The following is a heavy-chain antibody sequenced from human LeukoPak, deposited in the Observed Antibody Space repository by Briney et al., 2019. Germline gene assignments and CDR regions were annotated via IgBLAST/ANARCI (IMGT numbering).Heavy chain of an antibody. Sequence: ASVKVSCKASGYTFTSYYMHWVRQAPGQGLEWMGWINPNSGGTNYAQKFQGRVTMTRDTSISTAYMELSRLGSDDTAVYYCARDSSGYPVYYYGMDVWGQGTTVTVSS. CDR2: INPNSGGT. CDR3: ARDSSGYPVYYYGMDV. D-gene: IGHD3-22*01. J-gene: IGHJ6*02. V-gene: IGHV1-2*02. CDR1: GYTFTSYY.